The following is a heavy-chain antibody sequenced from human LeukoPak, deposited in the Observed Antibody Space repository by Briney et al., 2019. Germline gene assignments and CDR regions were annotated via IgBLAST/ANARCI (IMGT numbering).Heavy chain of an antibody. D-gene: IGHD2-2*01. Sequence: GGSLRLSCAASGFTFSTHGMHWVRQAPGKGLEWLAVISYDGRNTYYADSVKGRLTISRDNSKNTLFLQMNSLRGEDTAVYYCAKDRLVVAPAAMTSNFDYWGQGTLVTVSS. V-gene: IGHV3-30*18. CDR1: GFTFSTHG. J-gene: IGHJ4*02. CDR3: AKDRLVVAPAAMTSNFDY. CDR2: ISYDGRNT.